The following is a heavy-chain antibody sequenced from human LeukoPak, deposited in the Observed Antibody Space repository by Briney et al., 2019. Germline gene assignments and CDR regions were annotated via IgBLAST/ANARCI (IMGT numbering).Heavy chain of an antibody. CDR1: GGSFSGYY. CDR2: IYYSRST. J-gene: IGHJ6*03. V-gene: IGHV4-34*01. Sequence: PSETLSLTCAVYGGSFSGYYWSWIRQPPGKGLEWIGSIYYSRSTYYNPSLKSRVTISVDTSKNQFSLKLSSVTAADTAVYYCAREDYDFWSGYYSDYMDVWGKGTTVTVSS. CDR3: AREDYDFWSGYYSDYMDV. D-gene: IGHD3-3*01.